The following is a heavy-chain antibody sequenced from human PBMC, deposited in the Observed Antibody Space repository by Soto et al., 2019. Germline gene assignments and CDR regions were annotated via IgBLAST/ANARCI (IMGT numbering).Heavy chain of an antibody. D-gene: IGHD3-9*01. CDR1: GYTFTSYY. CDR3: ARAPHYDILTGYYPSDG. Sequence: GASVKVSCKASGYTFTSYYMHWVRQAPGQGLEWMGIINPSGGSTSYAQKFQGRVTMTRDTSTSTVYMELSSLRSEDTAVYYCARAPHYDILTGYYPSDGWGQGTLVTVSS. CDR2: INPSGGST. V-gene: IGHV1-46*03. J-gene: IGHJ4*02.